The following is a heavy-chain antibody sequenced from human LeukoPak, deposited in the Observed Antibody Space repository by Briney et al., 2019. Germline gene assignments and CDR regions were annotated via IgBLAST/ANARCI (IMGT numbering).Heavy chain of an antibody. D-gene: IGHD2-21*01. CDR1: GGSFSGYY. J-gene: IGHJ4*02. CDR2: INHSGST. CDR3: ASLEGDFDFDY. Sequence: SETLSFTCAVYGGSFSGYYWSWIRQPPGKGLEWIGEINHSGSTNYNPSLKSRVTISVDTSKNQFSLKLSSVTAADTAVYYCASLEGDFDFDYWGQGTLVTVSS. V-gene: IGHV4-34*01.